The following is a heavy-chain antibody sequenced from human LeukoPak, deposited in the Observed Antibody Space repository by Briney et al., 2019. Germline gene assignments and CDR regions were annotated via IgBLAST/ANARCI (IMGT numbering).Heavy chain of an antibody. CDR2: ISWNSGSI. V-gene: IGHV3-9*03. J-gene: IGHJ4*02. Sequence: GRSLRLSSAPSRFTFADYAMHWVRQGPRKGLEWVSGISWNSGSIGSADSLKGRFTISRDNAKDSLYLQMNSLRAEDMALYYCAKGRYGSVPLHPYFDYWGQGTLVTVSS. CDR1: RFTFADYA. CDR3: AKGRYGSVPLHPYFDY. D-gene: IGHD3-10*01.